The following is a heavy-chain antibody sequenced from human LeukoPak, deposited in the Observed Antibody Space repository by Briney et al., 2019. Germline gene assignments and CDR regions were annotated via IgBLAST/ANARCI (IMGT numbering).Heavy chain of an antibody. CDR3: ANLYGDYDPLPDY. CDR2: IRYDGSNK. V-gene: IGHV3-30*02. D-gene: IGHD4-17*01. Sequence: GGSLRLSCAASGFTFSSYGMHWVRQAPGKGLEWVAFIRYDGSNKYYADSVKGRFTISRDNSKNTLYLQMNSLRAEDTAVYYCANLYGDYDPLPDYWGQGTLVTVSS. J-gene: IGHJ4*02. CDR1: GFTFSSYG.